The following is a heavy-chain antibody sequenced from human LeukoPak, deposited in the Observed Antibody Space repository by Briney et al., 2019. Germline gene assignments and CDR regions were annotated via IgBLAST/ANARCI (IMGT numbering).Heavy chain of an antibody. V-gene: IGHV3-53*04. CDR1: GFTISNNY. CDR2: IYSGGSI. Sequence: GGSLRLSCAASGFTISNNYISWVRQALGERVGWVSVIYSGGSIYYGVYVKGRFTISRQDSMPTLYLQMNSLRVEDTAVYYWARDPYSSGWYRWFDPWGQGALVTVSS. J-gene: IGHJ5*02. CDR3: ARDPYSSGWYRWFDP. D-gene: IGHD6-19*01.